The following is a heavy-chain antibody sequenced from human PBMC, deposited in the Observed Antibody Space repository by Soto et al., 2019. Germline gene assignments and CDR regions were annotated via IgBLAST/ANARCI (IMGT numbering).Heavy chain of an antibody. Sequence: VASVKVSCKASGYTFTSYAMHWVRQAPGQRLEWMGWINAGNGNTKYSQKFQGRVTITRDTSASTAYMELSSLRSEDTAVYYCARGFSRPYYYGSTDYWGQGTLVTVSS. CDR1: GYTFTSYA. D-gene: IGHD3-10*01. CDR2: INAGNGNT. V-gene: IGHV1-3*01. J-gene: IGHJ4*02. CDR3: ARGFSRPYYYGSTDY.